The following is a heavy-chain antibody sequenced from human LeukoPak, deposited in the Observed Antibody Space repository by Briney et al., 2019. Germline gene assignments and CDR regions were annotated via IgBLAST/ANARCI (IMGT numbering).Heavy chain of an antibody. D-gene: IGHD2-8*01. J-gene: IGHJ5*02. CDR2: IDTSGSA. CDR3: ARDRGRMVYAVWFDP. Sequence: SQTLSLTCTVSGGSISSDNYYWSWIRQPAGKGLEWIGRIDTSGSAKYNPSLKSRVTISIDTSKNQFSLKLGSVTAADTDVYYCARDRGRMVYAVWFDPWGQGTLVTVSS. V-gene: IGHV4-61*02. CDR1: GGSISSDNYY.